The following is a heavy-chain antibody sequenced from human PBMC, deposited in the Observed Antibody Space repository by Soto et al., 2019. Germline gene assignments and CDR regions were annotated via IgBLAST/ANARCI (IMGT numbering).Heavy chain of an antibody. Sequence: PSETLSLTCTVSGGSIRSYYWSWIRQPPGKGLEWIGYVYDSGSTNYNPSLKSRVTMSLDTSRNQFSLQLKSVTAADTAVYYCTRGSGDHWGQGTLVTVSS. CDR1: GGSIRSYY. D-gene: IGHD6-25*01. CDR3: TRGSGDH. V-gene: IGHV4-59*01. J-gene: IGHJ4*02. CDR2: VYDSGST.